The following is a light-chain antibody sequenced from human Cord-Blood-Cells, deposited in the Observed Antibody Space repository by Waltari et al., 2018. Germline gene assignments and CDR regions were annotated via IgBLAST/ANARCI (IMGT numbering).Light chain of an antibody. J-gene: IGLJ3*02. CDR2: EVS. Sequence: QSAMTQPPSASGSLGQSVTISCTGTSSDVGGYNCVSWYQPHPGNAPKLMIYEVSKRPSGCPDRFSGSKSGNTASLTVSGLQADDEADYYCSSYAGSNTWVFGGGTKLTVL. V-gene: IGLV2-8*01. CDR1: SSDVGGYNC. CDR3: SSYAGSNTWV.